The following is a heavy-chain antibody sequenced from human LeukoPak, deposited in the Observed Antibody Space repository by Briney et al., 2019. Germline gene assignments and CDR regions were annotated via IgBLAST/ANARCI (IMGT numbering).Heavy chain of an antibody. D-gene: IGHD7-27*01. CDR1: GGSISSGSYY. J-gene: IGHJ4*02. CDR2: IYYSGST. Sequence: SQTLSLTCTVSGGSISSGSYYWSWFRQPAGKGLEWIGSIYYSGSTYYNPSLKSRATISVDTSKNQFSLKLSSVTAADTAVYYCARDSESGDLGYWGQGTLVTVSS. CDR3: ARDSESGDLGY. V-gene: IGHV4-39*07.